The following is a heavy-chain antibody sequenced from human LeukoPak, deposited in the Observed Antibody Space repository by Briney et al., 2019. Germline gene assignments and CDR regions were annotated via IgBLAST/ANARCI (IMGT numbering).Heavy chain of an antibody. CDR3: ARIKCGGDCRGYYYYYHMDV. V-gene: IGHV4-4*07. J-gene: IGHJ6*03. CDR2: IYTTGST. Sequence: SETLSLTCTVPGGSISSYYWSWIRQPAGKGLEWIGRIYTTGSTNYNPSLKSRLTISVDTSKNQFSLKLRSVTAADTAVYYCARIKCGGDCRGYYYYYHMDVWGKGTTVTISS. D-gene: IGHD2-21*02. CDR1: GGSISSYY.